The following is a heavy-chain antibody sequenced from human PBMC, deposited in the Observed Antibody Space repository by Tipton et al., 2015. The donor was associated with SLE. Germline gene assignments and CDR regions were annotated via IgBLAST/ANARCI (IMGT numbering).Heavy chain of an antibody. Sequence: TLSLTCTVSGGSISSYYWRWIRQPPGKGLEWIGYIYYSGSTNYNPSLKSRVTISVDTSKNQFSLRLSSVTAADTAVYYCARGRYYYYGMDVWGQGTTVTVSS. J-gene: IGHJ6*02. CDR3: ARGRYYYYGMDV. V-gene: IGHV4-59*01. CDR2: IYYSGST. CDR1: GGSISSYY.